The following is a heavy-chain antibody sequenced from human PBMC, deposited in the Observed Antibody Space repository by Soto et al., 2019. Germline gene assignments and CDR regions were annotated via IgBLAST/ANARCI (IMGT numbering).Heavy chain of an antibody. CDR3: ARGIATGQLDP. CDR1: GYTFTRCT. Sequence: ASVKVSCKAAGYTFTRCTMNWVRQAPGQRTEWMGWINPDNGNTKSSQKFQDRVIITRDTSASTDYMDLSSLRSEDKAVYYCARGIATGQLDPWGQGTLVTVSS. V-gene: IGHV1-3*01. J-gene: IGHJ5*02. CDR2: INPDNGNT. D-gene: IGHD2-15*01.